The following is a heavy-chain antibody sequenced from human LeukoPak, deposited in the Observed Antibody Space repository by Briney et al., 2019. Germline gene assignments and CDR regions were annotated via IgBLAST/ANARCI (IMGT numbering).Heavy chain of an antibody. CDR1: GGTFSSYA. CDR3: ARVSARSSWSTQQDNWFDP. V-gene: IGHV1-69*05. CDR2: IIPNFGTA. Sequence: ASVKVSCKASGGTFSSYAISWVRQAPGQGLEWMGGIIPNFGTANYAQKFQGRVTITTDESTSTAYMELSSRRSEDTAVYYCARVSARSSWSTQQDNWFDPWGQGTLVTVSS. D-gene: IGHD6-13*01. J-gene: IGHJ5*02.